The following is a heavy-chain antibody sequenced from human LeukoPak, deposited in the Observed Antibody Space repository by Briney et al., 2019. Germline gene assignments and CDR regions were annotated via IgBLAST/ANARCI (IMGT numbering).Heavy chain of an antibody. CDR2: ISGSGSST. CDR3: ANGEQKKTRYIITIIVVEQFDY. D-gene: IGHD3-22*01. Sequence: PGGSLRLSCAASGFTLSNYAMSWVRQAPGKGLAWVSSISGSGSSTYYADSVKGRFTISRDNSKNTLYLQMNSLRAEDTAVYYCANGEQKKTRYIITIIVVEQFDYWGQGTLVTVSS. V-gene: IGHV3-23*01. CDR1: GFTLSNYA. J-gene: IGHJ4*02.